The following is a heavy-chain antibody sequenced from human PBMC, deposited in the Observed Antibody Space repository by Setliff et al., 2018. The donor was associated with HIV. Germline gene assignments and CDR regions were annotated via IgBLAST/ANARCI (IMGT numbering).Heavy chain of an antibody. D-gene: IGHD3-3*01. V-gene: IGHV1-69*13. J-gene: IGHJ6*03. CDR1: GGTFSSYA. CDR3: ARSAKSGAWTYYDFWSGYSYYYYMDV. CDR2: IIPIFGTA. Sequence: ASVKVSCKASGGTFSSYAISWVRQAPGQGLEWMGGIIPIFGTANYAQKFQGRVTITADESTSTAYMELSSLRSEDTAVYYCARSAKSGAWTYYDFWSGYSYYYYMDVWGKGTTVTVS.